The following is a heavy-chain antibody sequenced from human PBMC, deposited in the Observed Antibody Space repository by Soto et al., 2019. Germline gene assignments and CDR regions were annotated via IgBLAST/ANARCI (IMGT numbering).Heavy chain of an antibody. CDR2: IIPIFGTA. D-gene: IGHD6-13*01. J-gene: IGHJ5*02. CDR1: GGTFSSYA. Sequence: QFQLVQSGAEVKKPGSSVKVSCKASGGTFSSYAMSWVRQAPGQGIEWMGGIIPIFGTANYAQKFQGRVTITADESTSTAYMELSSLRSEDTAVYYCAREIAAAENWFDPWGQGTLVTVSS. V-gene: IGHV1-69*12. CDR3: AREIAAAENWFDP.